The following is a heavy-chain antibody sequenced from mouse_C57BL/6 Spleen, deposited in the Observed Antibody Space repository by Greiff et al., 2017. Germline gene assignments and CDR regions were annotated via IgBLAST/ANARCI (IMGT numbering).Heavy chain of an antibody. CDR3: AKDGGNYPSWFAY. CDR2: IWRGGST. CDR1: GFSLTSYG. D-gene: IGHD2-1*01. J-gene: IGHJ3*01. Sequence: VQRVESGPGLVQPSQSLSITCTVSGFSLTSYGVHWVRQSPGKGLEWLGVIWRGGSTDYNAAFMSRLSITKDNSKSQVFFKMNSLQADDTAIYYCAKDGGNYPSWFAYWGQGTLVTVSA. V-gene: IGHV2-5*01.